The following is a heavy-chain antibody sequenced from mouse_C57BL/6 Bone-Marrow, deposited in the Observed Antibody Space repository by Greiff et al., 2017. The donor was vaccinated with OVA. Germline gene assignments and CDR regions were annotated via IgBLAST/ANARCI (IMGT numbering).Heavy chain of an antibody. V-gene: IGHV5-12*01. D-gene: IGHD1-1*01. CDR3: ARPFITTVVADAMDY. J-gene: IGHJ4*01. CDR1: GFTFSDYY. CDR2: ISNGGGST. Sequence: VQLKQSGGGLVQPGGSLKLSCAASGFTFSDYYMYWVRQTPEKRLEWVAYISNGGGSTYYPDTVKGRFTISRDNAKNTLYLQMSRLKSEDTAMYYCARPFITTVVADAMDYWGQGTSVTVSS.